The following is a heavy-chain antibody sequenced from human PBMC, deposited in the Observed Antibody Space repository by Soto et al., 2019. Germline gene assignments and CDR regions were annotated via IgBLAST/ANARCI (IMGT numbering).Heavy chain of an antibody. V-gene: IGHV4-39*01. Sequence: FEPQPDPWSVVGGSIGGRSYYWGRIRQPPGKGLEWIGSIYHSGSTYYNPSLKSRVTISVDTSKNQFPLKLSSVTAADTAVYYCARHGLSSGWYDPRTCFDYWGQGTLVTVSS. CDR3: ARHGLSSGWYDPRTCFDY. CDR2: IYHSGST. D-gene: IGHD6-19*01. J-gene: IGHJ4*02. CDR1: GGSIGGRSYY.